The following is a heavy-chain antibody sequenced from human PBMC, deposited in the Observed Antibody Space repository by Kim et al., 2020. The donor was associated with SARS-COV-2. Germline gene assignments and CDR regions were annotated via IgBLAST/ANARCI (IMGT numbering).Heavy chain of an antibody. V-gene: IGHV3-21*01. CDR2: ISSYGNYT. CDR3: VTDQCDTVWGS. D-gene: IGHD3-16*01. J-gene: IGHJ1*01. CDR1: GFTFSDYR. Sequence: GGSLRLSCVASGFTFSDYRMDWVRQAPGKGPEWVSPISSYGNYTYYADSVNGRFTISRDNAKNPLFLQMNSLRPEDTAVYYCVTDQCDTVWGSGGQGTLVTVSS.